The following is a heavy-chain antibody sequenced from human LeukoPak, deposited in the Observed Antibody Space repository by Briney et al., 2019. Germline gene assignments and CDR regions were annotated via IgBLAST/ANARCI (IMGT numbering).Heavy chain of an antibody. CDR3: ARRGDGYNVDY. D-gene: IGHD5-24*01. Sequence: SETLSLTCAVSDYSISSGYYWGWIRQPPGEGLEWIGSIYHSGSTYYNPSLKTRVTISVDTSKNQFFLKLYSVTAADTAVYYCARRGDGYNVDYWGQGTLVTVSS. J-gene: IGHJ4*02. CDR2: IYHSGST. CDR1: DYSISSGYY. V-gene: IGHV4-38-2*01.